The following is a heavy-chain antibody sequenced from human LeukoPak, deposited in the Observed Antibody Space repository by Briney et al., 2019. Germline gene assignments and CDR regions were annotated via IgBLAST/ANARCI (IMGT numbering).Heavy chain of an antibody. CDR3: AKSSGDSYFDY. Sequence: GGSLRLSCAASGVTFDDYAMHWVRQAPGKGLEWVSGISWNSGSIGYADSVKGRFTISRDNAKNSPYLQMNSLRTEDNALYCCAKSSGDSYFDYWGQGTLVTVSS. V-gene: IGHV3-9*01. CDR1: GVTFDDYA. CDR2: ISWNSGSI. D-gene: IGHD3-10*01. J-gene: IGHJ4*02.